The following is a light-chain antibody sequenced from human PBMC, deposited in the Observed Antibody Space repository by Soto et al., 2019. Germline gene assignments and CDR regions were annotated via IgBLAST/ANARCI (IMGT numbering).Light chain of an antibody. V-gene: IGLV1-40*01. CDR1: SSNIGAGYD. CDR2: GNS. Sequence: QSVLTQPPSVSGAPGQRVTISCTGSSSNIGAGYDVHWYQQLPGTAPKLLIYGNSNRPSGVPDRFSGSKSDTSASLAITGLQAEDEAEYYCQSFDNSLSGSRVFGTGTKVTVL. J-gene: IGLJ1*01. CDR3: QSFDNSLSGSRV.